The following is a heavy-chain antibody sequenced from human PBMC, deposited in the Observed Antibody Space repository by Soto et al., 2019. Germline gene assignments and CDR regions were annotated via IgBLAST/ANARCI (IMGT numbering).Heavy chain of an antibody. CDR1: GFSLTTDRVG. Sequence: QITLKESGPTLVKPTQTLTLTCTFSGFSLTTDRVGVGWIRQPPGEALEWLAVIYWDDSKTYRPSLESRLTINKDTSKHRVALTMTNMDSLDTATYYCAHAYGGRSLYWGQGTLVTVSS. V-gene: IGHV2-5*02. J-gene: IGHJ4*02. CDR3: AHAYGGRSLY. CDR2: IYWDDSK. D-gene: IGHD1-26*01.